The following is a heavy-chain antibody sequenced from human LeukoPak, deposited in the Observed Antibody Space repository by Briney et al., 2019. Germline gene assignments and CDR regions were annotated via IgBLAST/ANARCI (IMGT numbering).Heavy chain of an antibody. CDR1: GGSISEYY. V-gene: IGHV4-59*08. CDR2: ISYNGIT. D-gene: IGHD3-10*02. Sequence: PSETLSLTCTVSGGSISEYYWSWIRQPPGKGLEWIAYISYNGITNYNPSLKSRVTISVDTSKNQFSLKLSSVTAADTAVYYCARHMSGDYDYRGQGTLVTVPS. CDR3: ARHMSGDYDY. J-gene: IGHJ4*02.